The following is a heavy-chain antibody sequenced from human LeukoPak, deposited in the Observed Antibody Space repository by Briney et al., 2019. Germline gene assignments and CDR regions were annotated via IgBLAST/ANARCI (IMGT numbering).Heavy chain of an antibody. CDR1: GFTFSTYG. J-gene: IGHJ6*03. CDR2: IRYDGNIE. V-gene: IGHV3-30*02. CDR3: AKDGPSVAGSDYYYYMDV. Sequence: PGGSLRLSCAASGFTFSTYGLHWVRQAPGRGLEWVAFIRYDGNIEYYLDSVKGRFTISRDNSKNTLYLQMNSLRPEDTAVYFCAKDGPSVAGSDYYYYMDVWGKGTTVTVSS. D-gene: IGHD6-19*01.